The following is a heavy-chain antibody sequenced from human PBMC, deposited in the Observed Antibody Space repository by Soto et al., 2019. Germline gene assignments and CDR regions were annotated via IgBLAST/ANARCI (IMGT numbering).Heavy chain of an antibody. D-gene: IGHD3-10*01. J-gene: IGHJ4*02. CDR1: GYTFTSYG. Sequence: ASVKVSCKASGYTFTSYGISWVRQAPGQGLEWMGWMNPNSGNTGYAQKFQGRVTMTRNTSITTAYMELSSLRSEDTAVYYCVRGTPQGWYGVVYWGQGTLVTVSS. CDR2: MNPNSGNT. V-gene: IGHV1-8*02. CDR3: VRGTPQGWYGVVY.